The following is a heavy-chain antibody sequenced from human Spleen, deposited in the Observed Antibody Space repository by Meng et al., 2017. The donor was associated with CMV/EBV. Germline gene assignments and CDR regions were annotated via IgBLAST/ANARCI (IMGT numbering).Heavy chain of an antibody. D-gene: IGHD3-3*01. CDR1: GFTFSSYW. J-gene: IGHJ4*02. CDR3: ARIPDFWSGYYPGG. V-gene: IGHV3-74*01. Sequence: GGSLRLSCAASGFTFSSYWMHWVRQGPGKGLVWVSRINTDGSSTSYADSVKGRFTISRDNAKNTLYLQMNSLRAEDTAVYYCARIPDFWSGYYPGGWGQGTLVTVSS. CDR2: INTDGSST.